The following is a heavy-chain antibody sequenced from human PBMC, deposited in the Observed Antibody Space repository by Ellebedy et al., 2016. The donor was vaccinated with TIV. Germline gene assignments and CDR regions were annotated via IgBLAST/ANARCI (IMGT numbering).Heavy chain of an antibody. CDR2: ISRNSTYI. J-gene: IGHJ4*02. Sequence: PGGSLRLSCAVSGFTFSIYSMTWVRQAPGQGLEWVSSISRNSTYIYYADSVKGRFTISRDNAKNSLYLQMNSLRGDDTAVYYCSRAGPLEMKHFDYWGQGTLVTVSS. CDR1: GFTFSIYS. D-gene: IGHD5-24*01. CDR3: SRAGPLEMKHFDY. V-gene: IGHV3-21*01.